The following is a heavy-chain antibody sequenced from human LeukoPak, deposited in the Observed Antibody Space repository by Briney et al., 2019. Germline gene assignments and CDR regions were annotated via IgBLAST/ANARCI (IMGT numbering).Heavy chain of an antibody. D-gene: IGHD4-23*01. J-gene: IGHJ4*02. CDR1: GFSFTSYG. CDR2: IWYDGANK. V-gene: IGHV3-33*01. Sequence: PGGSLRLSCAASGFSFTSYGMHWVRQAPGKGRKWVAVIWYDGANKHYADSVKGRYTISRDTSNNMLYLQMNSLRAEDTAVYYCARVSESGNSDYWGQGTLVTVSS. CDR3: ARVSESGNSDY.